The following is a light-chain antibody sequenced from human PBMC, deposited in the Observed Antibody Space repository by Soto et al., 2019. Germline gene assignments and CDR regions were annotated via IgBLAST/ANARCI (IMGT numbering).Light chain of an antibody. CDR1: QGIKND. J-gene: IGKJ1*01. CDR3: LQHHSYPQT. V-gene: IGKV1-17*01. CDR2: AVS. Sequence: DIQMTQSPSSLSASVGDGVTITCRASQGIKNDLAWYQQKPGKAPKRLIYAVSSLQSEVPSRFSGSGSGTEFTLTISSLQPEDVATYYCLQHHSYPQTFGQGTKLDIK.